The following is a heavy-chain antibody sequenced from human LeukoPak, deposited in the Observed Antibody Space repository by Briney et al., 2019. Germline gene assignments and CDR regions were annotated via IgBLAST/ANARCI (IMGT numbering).Heavy chain of an antibody. V-gene: IGHV3-30*02. CDR1: GFTFSAYG. Sequence: GGSLRLSCAASGFTFSAYGMHWVRQAPGKGLEWVAFIRYDGSNTYYADPVKGRFTISRDNSKNTLSLQMNSLRAEDTAVYYCAKGMFSFGDYWGQGTLVAVSS. CDR2: IRYDGSNT. J-gene: IGHJ4*02. CDR3: AKGMFSFGDY. D-gene: IGHD3-10*02.